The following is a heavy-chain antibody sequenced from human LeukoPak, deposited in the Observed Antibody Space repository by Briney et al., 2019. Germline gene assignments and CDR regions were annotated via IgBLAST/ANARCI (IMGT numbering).Heavy chain of an antibody. CDR2: IKHDGSDK. V-gene: IGHV3-7*05. CDR3: ARAREVSNYFFEY. Sequence: PGGSLRLSCAASGFIFRNYWMSWVRQAPGKGLEWVANIKHDGSDKYHVDSVRGRFTISRDNSKNSLYLQMNSLRAEDTAVYYCARAREVSNYFFEYWGEGTLVTVYS. CDR1: GFIFRNYW. J-gene: IGHJ4*02. D-gene: IGHD3-16*02.